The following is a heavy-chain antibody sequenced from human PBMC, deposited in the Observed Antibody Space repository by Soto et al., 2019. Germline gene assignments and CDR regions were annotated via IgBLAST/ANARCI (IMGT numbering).Heavy chain of an antibody. CDR2: ISSTTNYI. CDR3: ARESEDLTSNFDY. J-gene: IGHJ4*02. CDR1: GFTFTRYS. V-gene: IGHV3-21*06. Sequence: EVQLVESGGGLVKPGGSLRLSCAASGFTFTRYSMNWVRQAPGKGLEWVSSISSTTNYIYYGDSMKGRFTISRDNAKNSLYREMNSLRAADTAVYDCARESEDLTSNFDYWGQGTLVTVSS.